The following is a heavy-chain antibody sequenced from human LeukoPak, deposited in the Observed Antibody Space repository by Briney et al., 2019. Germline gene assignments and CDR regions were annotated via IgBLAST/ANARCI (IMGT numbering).Heavy chain of an antibody. CDR2: ISSDGSNN. Sequence: GGSLRLSCAASGFTLSSYVMYGVRQAPGKGLEWVAAISSDGSNNYYADSVKGRFTISRDNSNNTLYLQMNSLRVDDMAVYYCARDEVSSWYDYFDSWGQGTLVTVSS. J-gene: IGHJ4*02. CDR3: ARDEVSSWYDYFDS. V-gene: IGHV3-30-3*01. CDR1: GFTLSSYV. D-gene: IGHD6-13*01.